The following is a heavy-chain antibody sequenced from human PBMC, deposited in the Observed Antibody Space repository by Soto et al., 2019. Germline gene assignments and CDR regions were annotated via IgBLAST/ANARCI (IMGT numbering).Heavy chain of an antibody. Sequence: QVHLQESGPGLVKPSQTLTLTCTVSGGSINTGGYYWRWIRQHPGKGLEWIGYVHYSGSTYYNPSLTRRVTLSEDTSKNQFSLELTSVTGADTAVYYCARDRGHYDFSTGYAYYYYGMDVWGQGTTVTVSS. D-gene: IGHD3-3*01. CDR2: VHYSGST. J-gene: IGHJ6*02. CDR1: GGSINTGGYY. CDR3: ARDRGHYDFSTGYAYYYYGMDV. V-gene: IGHV4-31*03.